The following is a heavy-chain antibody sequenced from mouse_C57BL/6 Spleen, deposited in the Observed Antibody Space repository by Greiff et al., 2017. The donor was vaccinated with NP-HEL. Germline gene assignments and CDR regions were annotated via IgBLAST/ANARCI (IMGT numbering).Heavy chain of an antibody. CDR2: IYPRDGST. V-gene: IGHV1-78*01. CDR1: GYTFTDHT. D-gene: IGHD2-4*01. CDR3: ARHYDFHFDY. Sequence: VQLQQSDAELVKPGASVKISCKVSGYTFTDHTIHWLKQRPEQGLEWIGYIYPRDGSTKYNAKFTGTATLTADKSSSTAYMQLYSLTSEDSAVYFCARHYDFHFDYWGQGTTLTVSS. J-gene: IGHJ2*01.